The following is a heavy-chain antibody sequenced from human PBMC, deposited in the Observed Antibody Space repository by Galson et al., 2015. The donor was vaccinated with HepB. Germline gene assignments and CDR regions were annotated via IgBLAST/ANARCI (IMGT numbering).Heavy chain of an antibody. Sequence: SLRLSCAASGFTFSSYAMSWVRQAPGKGLEWVSAISGSGGSTYYADSVKGRFTISRDNSKNTLYLQMNSLRAEDTAVYYCAKGWKYSSGWYVGYFDYWGQGTLVTVSS. V-gene: IGHV3-23*01. D-gene: IGHD6-19*01. CDR3: AKGWKYSSGWYVGYFDY. CDR1: GFTFSSYA. J-gene: IGHJ4*02. CDR2: ISGSGGST.